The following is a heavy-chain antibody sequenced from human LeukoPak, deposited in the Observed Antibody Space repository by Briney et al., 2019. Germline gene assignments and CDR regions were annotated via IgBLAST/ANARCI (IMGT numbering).Heavy chain of an antibody. D-gene: IGHD1-26*01. CDR1: GFTFSSYW. CDR3: AREVGATDAGIDY. J-gene: IGHJ4*02. CDR2: IKQDGSEK. Sequence: GGSLRLSCAASGFTFSSYWMSWVRQAPGKGLEWVVNIKQDGSEKYYVDSVKGRFTISRDNAKNSLYLQMNSLRAEDTAVYYCAREVGATDAGIDYWGQGTLVTVSS. V-gene: IGHV3-7*01.